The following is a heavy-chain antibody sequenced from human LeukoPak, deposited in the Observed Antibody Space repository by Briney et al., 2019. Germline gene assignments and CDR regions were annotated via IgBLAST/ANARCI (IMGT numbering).Heavy chain of an antibody. CDR2: IGSTTSYI. CDR1: GFAFSSFG. D-gene: IGHD6-13*01. CDR3: ARDPIARIAAAGTSDY. V-gene: IGHV3-21*01. J-gene: IGHJ4*02. Sequence: GGSLRLSCAASGFAFSSFGMNWVRQAPGKGLEWVSSIGSTTSYIYYADSVRGRFTISRDNAKNSLYLQMNSLRAEDTAVYYCARDPIARIAAAGTSDYWGQGALVTVSS.